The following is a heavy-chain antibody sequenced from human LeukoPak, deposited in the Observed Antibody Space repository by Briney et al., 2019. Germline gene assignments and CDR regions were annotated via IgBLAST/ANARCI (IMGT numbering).Heavy chain of an antibody. CDR2: SYYSGST. J-gene: IGHJ4*02. V-gene: IGHV4-59*01. D-gene: IGHD1-26*01. CDR3: ARVIRGSSVFDY. CDR1: GGSTSSYY. Sequence: SETLSLTCTVSGGSTSSYYWSWIRQPPGKGLEWIGYSYYSGSTTYNPSLKSRVTISVDTSKNQSSLTLSSVPAADTAVSSCARVIRGSSVFDYWGQGTLVTVSS.